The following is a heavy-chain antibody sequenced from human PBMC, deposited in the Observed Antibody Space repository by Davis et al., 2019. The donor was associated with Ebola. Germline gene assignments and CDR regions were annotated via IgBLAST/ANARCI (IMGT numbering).Heavy chain of an antibody. V-gene: IGHV1-2*06. J-gene: IGHJ4*02. Sequence: AASVKVSCKTSGYTFTGYFMYWVRQAPGQGLEWMGRINPNNGAANYAQKFHGMVTMTRDTSVNTAYMEFNSLRSDDTAVYFCARGADYGSYGVQYYFDYWGQGTLVTVSS. D-gene: IGHD4-17*01. CDR3: ARGADYGSYGVQYYFDY. CDR1: GYTFTGYF. CDR2: INPNNGAA.